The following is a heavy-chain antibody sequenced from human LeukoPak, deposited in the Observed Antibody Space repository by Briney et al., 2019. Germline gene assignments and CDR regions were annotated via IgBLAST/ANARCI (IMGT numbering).Heavy chain of an antibody. V-gene: IGHV3-30*02. CDR1: GFTFNTYG. CDR2: IRYDGSIK. Sequence: GGSLRLSCAASGFTFNTYGIHWVRQAPGKGLEWVAFIRYDGSIKYYADSVKGRFTISRDNSKNTLYLQMNSLRAEDTAVYYCARGGSYLSAFDIWGQGTMVTVSS. CDR3: ARGGSYLSAFDI. D-gene: IGHD2-15*01. J-gene: IGHJ3*02.